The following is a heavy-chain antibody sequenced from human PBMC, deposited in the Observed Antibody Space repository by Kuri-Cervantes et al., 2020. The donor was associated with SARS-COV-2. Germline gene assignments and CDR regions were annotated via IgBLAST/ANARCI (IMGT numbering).Heavy chain of an antibody. D-gene: IGHD6-13*01. CDR3: AREKGSSSWPIDY. V-gene: IGHV3-20*04. J-gene: IGHJ4*02. CDR2: INWNGGST. CDR1: GFTFDDYG. Sequence: LSLTCAASGFTFDDYGMRWVRQAPGKGLEWVSGINWNGGSTGYADSVKGRFTISRDNAKNSLYLQMNSLRAEDTALYYCAREKGSSSWPIDYWGQGTLVTVSS.